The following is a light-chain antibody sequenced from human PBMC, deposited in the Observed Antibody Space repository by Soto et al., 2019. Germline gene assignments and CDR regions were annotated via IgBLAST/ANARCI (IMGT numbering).Light chain of an antibody. Sequence: DIVMTQSPDSLAVSLGERATINCKSSQSILFSSNNKNYLTWYQQKPGQPPKPLIYWASTRESGVPDRFSGSGSGTDFTLTISSLQAEDVAVYYCQQYYSTPVTVGGGTKVEIK. CDR1: QSILFSSNNKNY. CDR2: WAS. J-gene: IGKJ4*01. CDR3: QQYYSTPVT. V-gene: IGKV4-1*01.